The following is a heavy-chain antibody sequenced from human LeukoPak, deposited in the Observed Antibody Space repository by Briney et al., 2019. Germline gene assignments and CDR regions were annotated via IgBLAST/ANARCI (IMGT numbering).Heavy chain of an antibody. CDR1: GFTFSSYT. J-gene: IGHJ4*02. Sequence: GGSLRLSWAASGFTFSSYTMSWVRQAPGKGLEWVSAISGSGSSTYYADSVKGRLTISRDNSKNTLFLQMNSLRAEDTAVYFCAKNDIGYYFEYGGQGTLVTVSS. V-gene: IGHV3-23*01. D-gene: IGHD3-9*01. CDR2: ISGSGSST. CDR3: AKNDIGYYFEY.